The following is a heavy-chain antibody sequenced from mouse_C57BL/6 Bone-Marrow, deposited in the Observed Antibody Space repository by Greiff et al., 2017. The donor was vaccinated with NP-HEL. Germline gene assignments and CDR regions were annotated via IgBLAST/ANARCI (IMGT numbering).Heavy chain of an antibody. Sequence: VHVKQSGAELVRPGASVKLSCTASGFNIKDDYMHWVKQRPEQGLEWIGWIDPENGDTEYASKFQGKATITVDTSSNTAYLQLSSLTSEDTAVYYCTTGVTTKAYWGQGTLVTVSA. J-gene: IGHJ3*01. CDR2: IDPENGDT. V-gene: IGHV14-4*01. D-gene: IGHD2-5*01. CDR3: TTGVTTKAY. CDR1: GFNIKDDY.